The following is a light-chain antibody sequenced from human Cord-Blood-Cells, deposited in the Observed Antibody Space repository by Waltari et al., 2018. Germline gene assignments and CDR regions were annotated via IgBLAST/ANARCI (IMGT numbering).Light chain of an antibody. V-gene: IGKV1-39*01. CDR3: QQSYSAPI. CDR1: QSISSY. J-gene: IGKJ4*01. Sequence: DIQMTQSPSSLSASVGDRVTITCRAGQSISSYLNWYQQKHGKAPKLLIYAASSLQSGVPSRTSGRGSGTDLSLTISSLQPEEFASYYCQQSYSAPIFGGGTKVQIK. CDR2: AAS.